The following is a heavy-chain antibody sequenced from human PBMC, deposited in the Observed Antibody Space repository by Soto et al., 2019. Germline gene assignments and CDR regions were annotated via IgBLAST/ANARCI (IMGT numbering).Heavy chain of an antibody. Sequence: PGGSLRLSCAASGFTFSSYAMSWVRQAPGKGLEWVSAISGSGGSTYYADSVKGRFTISRDNSKNTLYLQMNSLRAEDTAVYYCAKDPRITMIVVVPRWFAPWGQGTLVTVSS. J-gene: IGHJ5*02. V-gene: IGHV3-23*01. CDR3: AKDPRITMIVVVPRWFAP. CDR1: GFTFSSYA. D-gene: IGHD3-22*01. CDR2: ISGSGGST.